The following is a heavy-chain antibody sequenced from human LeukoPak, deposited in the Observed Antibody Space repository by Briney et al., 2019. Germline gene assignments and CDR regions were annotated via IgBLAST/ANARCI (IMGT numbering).Heavy chain of an antibody. D-gene: IGHD6-19*01. CDR3: AKVLSGWYLVY. Sequence: GGSLRLSCAASGFTFSSYAMSWVRQAPGKGLEWVSAISGSGGSTYYADSVKGRYTISRDNSKNTLYLQMNSLRAEDTAVYYCAKVLSGWYLVYWGQGTLVTVSS. CDR2: ISGSGGST. V-gene: IGHV3-23*01. CDR1: GFTFSSYA. J-gene: IGHJ4*02.